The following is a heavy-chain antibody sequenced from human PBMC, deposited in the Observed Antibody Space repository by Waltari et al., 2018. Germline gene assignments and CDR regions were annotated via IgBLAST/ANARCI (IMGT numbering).Heavy chain of an antibody. D-gene: IGHD6-13*01. CDR3: ARGWYGSSGRYYYYYMDV. Sequence: QVQLQQWGAGLLKPSETLSLTCAVYGGSFSGYYWSWIRQPPGKGLEWIGEINHSGSTNYNPSLKSRVTISVDTSKNQFSLKLSSVTAADTAVYYCARGWYGSSGRYYYYYMDVWGKGTTVTVSS. CDR1: GGSFSGYY. V-gene: IGHV4-34*01. CDR2: INHSGST. J-gene: IGHJ6*03.